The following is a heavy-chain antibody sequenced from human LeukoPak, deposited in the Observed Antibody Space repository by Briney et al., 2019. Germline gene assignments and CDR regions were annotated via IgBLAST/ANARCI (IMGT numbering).Heavy chain of an antibody. V-gene: IGHV1-18*01. D-gene: IGHD6-19*01. CDR2: ISAYNGKT. J-gene: IGHJ3*02. CDR3: ARDLSAIAVAGDYAFDI. CDR1: GYTFTSYG. Sequence: ASVKVSCKASGYTFTSYGISWVRQAPGQGLEWMGWISAYNGKTNYAQKLQGRVTMTTDTSTSTAYMELSSLRSDDTAVYYCARDLSAIAVAGDYAFDIWGQGTMVTVSS.